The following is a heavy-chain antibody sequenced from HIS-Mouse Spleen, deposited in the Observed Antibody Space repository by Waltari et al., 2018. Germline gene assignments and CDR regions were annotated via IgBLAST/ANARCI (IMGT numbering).Heavy chain of an antibody. J-gene: IGHJ4*02. CDR3: ARDRWHSSSADY. D-gene: IGHD6-6*01. CDR2: ISSSSSYI. CDR1: GFTFRSQC. V-gene: IGHV3-21*01. Sequence: EVQLVESGGGRGKPGGSLRLSCAASGFTFRSQCLNWVRQAPGKGLEWVSSISSSSSYIYYADSVKGRFTISRDNAKNSLYLQMNSLRAEDTAVYYCARDRWHSSSADYWGQGTLVTVSS.